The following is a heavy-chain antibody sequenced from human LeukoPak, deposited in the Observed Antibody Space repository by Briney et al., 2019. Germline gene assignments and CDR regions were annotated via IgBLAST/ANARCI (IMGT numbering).Heavy chain of an antibody. J-gene: IGHJ4*02. Sequence: SGGSLRLSCAASGFTFSSYGMHWVRQAPGKGLEWVAFIRYDGSNKYYADSVKGRFPISRDNSKNTLYLQMNSLRAEDTAVYYCARLDRETYCSSTSCYVYWGQGTLVTVSS. CDR2: IRYDGSNK. V-gene: IGHV3-30*02. CDR3: ARLDRETYCSSTSCYVY. CDR1: GFTFSSYG. D-gene: IGHD2-2*01.